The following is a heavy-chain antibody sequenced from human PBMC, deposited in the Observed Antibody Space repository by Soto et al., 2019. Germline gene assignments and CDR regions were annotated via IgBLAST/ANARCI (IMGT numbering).Heavy chain of an antibody. CDR2: ISSSSSYI. CDR3: ARDSLGQLGTRTLDMDV. J-gene: IGHJ6*02. V-gene: IGHV3-21*01. CDR1: GFTFSSYS. D-gene: IGHD6-13*01. Sequence: GGSLRLSCAASGFTFSSYSMNWVRQAPGKGLEWVSSISSSSSYIYYADSVKGRFTISRDNAKNSLYLQMNSLRAEDTAVYYCARDSLGQLGTRTLDMDVWGQGTTVTVSS.